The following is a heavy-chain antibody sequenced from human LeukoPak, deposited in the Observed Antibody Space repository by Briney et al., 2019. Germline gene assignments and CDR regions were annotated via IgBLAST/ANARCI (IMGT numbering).Heavy chain of an antibody. CDR1: GFTFSSYS. V-gene: IGHV3-48*02. J-gene: IGHJ4*02. D-gene: IGHD2-21*02. CDR2: ISSSSSTI. Sequence: PGGSLRLSCAASGFTFSSYSMNWVRQAPGKGLEWVSYISSSSSTIYYADSVEGRFTISRDNAKNSLYLQMNSLRDEDTAVYYCARDFCCDCYSPTSYFDYWGQGTLVTVSS. CDR3: ARDFCCDCYSPTSYFDY.